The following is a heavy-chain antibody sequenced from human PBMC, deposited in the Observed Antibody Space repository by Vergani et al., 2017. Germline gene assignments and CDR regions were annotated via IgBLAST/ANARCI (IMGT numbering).Heavy chain of an antibody. Sequence: QVQLVQSGAEVKKPGASVKVSCWASGYTFIEYDIDWVRQAAGQGLEWMGWMNPKSGNSGFAQKFQGRVTMTRDTSISTAYMELNSLTSEETAVYYCARAPGRRCSGGSCYSSFRWFDPWGQGTLVTVFS. J-gene: IGHJ5*02. V-gene: IGHV1-8*01. CDR2: MNPKSGNS. CDR3: ARAPGRRCSGGSCYSSFRWFDP. D-gene: IGHD2-15*01. CDR1: GYTFIEYD.